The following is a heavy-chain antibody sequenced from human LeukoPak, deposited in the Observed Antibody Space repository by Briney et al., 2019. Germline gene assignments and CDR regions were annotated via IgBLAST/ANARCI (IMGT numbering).Heavy chain of an antibody. CDR3: ARDGPPTTLKRSYYYYGMDV. CDR2: IYYSGST. V-gene: IGHV4-39*07. J-gene: IGHJ6*02. CDR1: GGSISSYY. Sequence: PSETLSLTCTVSGGSISSYYWGWIRQPPGKGLEWIGSIYYSGSTYYNPSLKSRVTISVDTSKNQFSLKLSSVTAADTAVYYCARDGPPTTLKRSYYYYGMDVWGQGTTVTVSS. D-gene: IGHD1-7*01.